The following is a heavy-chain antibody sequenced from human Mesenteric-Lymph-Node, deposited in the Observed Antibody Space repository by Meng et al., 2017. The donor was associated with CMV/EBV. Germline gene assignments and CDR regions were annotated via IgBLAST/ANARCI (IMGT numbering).Heavy chain of an antibody. CDR2: ISGSGGST. D-gene: IGHD3-10*01. Sequence: GESLKISCAASGFPFSSYAMSWVRQAPGKGLEWVSAISGSGGSTDYADSVRGRFTTSRDNSKNTLHLQMNTVRDDDTAVYYCARVPRARSGRFDFWGQGTLVTVSS. CDR3: ARVPRARSGRFDF. CDR1: GFPFSSYA. V-gene: IGHV3-23*01. J-gene: IGHJ4*02.